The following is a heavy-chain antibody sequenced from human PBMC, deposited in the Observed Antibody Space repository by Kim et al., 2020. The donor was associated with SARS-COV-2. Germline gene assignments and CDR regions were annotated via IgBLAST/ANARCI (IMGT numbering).Heavy chain of an antibody. CDR2: IYHSGST. D-gene: IGHD6-13*01. V-gene: IGHV4-38-2*02. CDR3: ARVRYSSSWYPPGLGPPDP. J-gene: IGHJ5*02. Sequence: SETLSLTCTVSGYSISSGYYWGWIRQPPGKGLEWIGSIYHSGSTYYNPSLKSRVTISVDTSKNQFSLKLSSVTAADTAVYYCARVRYSSSWYPPGLGPPDPWGQGTLVTVSS. CDR1: GYSISSGYY.